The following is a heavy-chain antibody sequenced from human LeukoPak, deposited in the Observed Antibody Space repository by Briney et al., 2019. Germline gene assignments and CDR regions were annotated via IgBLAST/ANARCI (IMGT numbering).Heavy chain of an antibody. Sequence: PSETLSLTCTVSGGSISSYYWSWIRQPPGKGLEWIGYIYYSGSTNYNPSLKSRVTLSVDTSKNQFSLKLCSVTAADTAVYYCARDGYYDSSGYGYWGQGTLVTVSA. CDR2: IYYSGST. V-gene: IGHV4-59*01. CDR3: ARDGYYDSSGYGY. D-gene: IGHD3-22*01. CDR1: GGSISSYY. J-gene: IGHJ4*02.